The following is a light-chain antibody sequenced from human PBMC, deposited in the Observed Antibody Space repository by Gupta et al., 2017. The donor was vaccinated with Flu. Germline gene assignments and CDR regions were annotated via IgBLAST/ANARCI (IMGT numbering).Light chain of an antibody. Sequence: SLSSLPAVGAPPTPPASLRFSRIWLVWYQQKPSQAPRPLSYTASTIATGVPDRFRGGGSGTEFTLLISRLEPEDFAVYLCQQYDRSPFTFGPGTTVDNK. CDR1: LRFSRIW. CDR2: TAS. V-gene: IGKV3-20*01. CDR3: QQYDRSPFT. J-gene: IGKJ3*01.